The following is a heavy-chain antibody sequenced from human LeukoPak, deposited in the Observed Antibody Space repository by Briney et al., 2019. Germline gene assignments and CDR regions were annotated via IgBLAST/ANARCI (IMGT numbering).Heavy chain of an antibody. V-gene: IGHV4-4*07. CDR3: ARVAAMDSYYYYYMDV. J-gene: IGHJ6*03. D-gene: IGHD5-18*01. Sequence: SETLCLTCTVSGGSISSYSWSWIRQPPGKGLEWIGRIYTSGSTNYNPSLKSRVTISVDKSKNQFSLKLSSVTAADTAVYYCARVAAMDSYYYYYMDVWGKGTTVTVSS. CDR1: GGSISSYS. CDR2: IYTSGST.